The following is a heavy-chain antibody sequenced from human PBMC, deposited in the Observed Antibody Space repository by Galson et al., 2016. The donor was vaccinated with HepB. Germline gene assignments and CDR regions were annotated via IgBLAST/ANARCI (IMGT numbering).Heavy chain of an antibody. CDR2: ISVHNGRT. Sequence: SVKVSCKASGYTFTSYTINWLRQAPGQGLEWMGWISVHNGRTNYAQKLQGRLTMTTDTSTTTAYMELRSLRSDDTALYYCARDNMIRGIPFDYWGQGTLVTVSS. CDR3: ARDNMIRGIPFDY. V-gene: IGHV1-18*01. J-gene: IGHJ4*02. D-gene: IGHD3-10*01. CDR1: GYTFTSYT.